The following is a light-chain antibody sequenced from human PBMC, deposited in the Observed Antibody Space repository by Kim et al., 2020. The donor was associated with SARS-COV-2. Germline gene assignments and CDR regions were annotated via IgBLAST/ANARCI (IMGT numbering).Light chain of an antibody. CDR2: DAS. J-gene: IGKJ1*01. V-gene: IGKV3-20*01. CDR1: QSVGRNY. Sequence: SPGERATLSCRASQSVGRNYLAWYQQKPGQAPKLLIYDASRRGTGIPDRFSGSGFGTDYTLTITRLEPEDFAVYYCHQYDYSPLTFGLGTKVDIK. CDR3: HQYDYSPLT.